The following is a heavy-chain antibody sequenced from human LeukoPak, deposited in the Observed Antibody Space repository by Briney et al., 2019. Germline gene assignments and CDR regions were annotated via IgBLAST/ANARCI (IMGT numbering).Heavy chain of an antibody. J-gene: IGHJ3*02. CDR2: INPNSGGT. Sequence: SVNPSCEASGYTFTGYYMHWVRQAPGQGLEWMGWINPNSGGTNYAQNFQGRVTMTRDTSISTACMELSRLRSDDTALYYCARASVRYSDAFDIWGHRQNITVSS. V-gene: IGHV1-2*02. CDR1: GYTFTGYY. D-gene: IGHD1-26*01. CDR3: ARASVRYSDAFDI.